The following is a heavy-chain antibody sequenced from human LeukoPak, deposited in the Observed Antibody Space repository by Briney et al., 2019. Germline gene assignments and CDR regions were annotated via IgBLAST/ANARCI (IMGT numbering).Heavy chain of an antibody. CDR3: AREGRPNAFDI. CDR2: MNQDGSAK. CDR1: GFTFSTYW. Sequence: GGSLRLSSAVSGFTFSTYWMSWVRQAPGKGLEWVANMNQDGSAKNYVDSVKVRFTISRDNAKSSLYLQMNSLRVEDTAVYYCAREGRPNAFDIWGQGTMVTVSS. V-gene: IGHV3-7*01. J-gene: IGHJ3*02.